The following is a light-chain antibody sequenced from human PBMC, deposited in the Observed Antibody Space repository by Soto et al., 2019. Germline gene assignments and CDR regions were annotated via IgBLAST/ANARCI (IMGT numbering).Light chain of an antibody. CDR2: EVS. J-gene: IGLJ1*01. V-gene: IGLV2-14*01. CDR1: SSDVGGYNY. CDR3: SSYTSSSTYV. Sequence: QSALTQPASVSGSPGQSITISCTGTSSDVGGYNYVSWYQQHPGKAPKLMICEVSNRPSGVSNRFSGSKSGNTASLTTSGLQAEDEADYYCSSYTSSSTYVFGTGTKVTVL.